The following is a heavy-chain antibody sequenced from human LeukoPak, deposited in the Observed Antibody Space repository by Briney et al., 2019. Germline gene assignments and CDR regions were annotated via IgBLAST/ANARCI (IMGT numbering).Heavy chain of an antibody. J-gene: IGHJ4*02. CDR1: GGSISSGGYY. Sequence: PSQTLSLTCTVSGGSISSGGYYWSWIRQHPGKGLECIGYIYYSGSTYYNPSLKSRVTISVDTSKNQFSLKLSSVTAADTAVYYCARTYSSGWFYFDYWGQGTLSPSPQ. CDR3: ARTYSSGWFYFDY. D-gene: IGHD6-19*01. CDR2: IYYSGST. V-gene: IGHV4-31*03.